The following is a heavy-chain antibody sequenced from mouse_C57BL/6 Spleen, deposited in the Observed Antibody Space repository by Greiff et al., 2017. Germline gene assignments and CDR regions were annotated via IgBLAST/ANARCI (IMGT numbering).Heavy chain of an antibody. J-gene: IGHJ3*01. Sequence: VQLQQPGAELVKPGASVKLSCKASGYTFTSYWMHWVKQRPGRGLEWIGRIDPNSGGTKYNEKFKSKATLTVDKPSSTAYMQLSSLTSEDSAVYYCEREEGQLRLQAWFAYWGQGTLVTVSA. CDR3: EREEGQLRLQAWFAY. V-gene: IGHV1-72*01. D-gene: IGHD3-2*02. CDR1: GYTFTSYW. CDR2: IDPNSGGT.